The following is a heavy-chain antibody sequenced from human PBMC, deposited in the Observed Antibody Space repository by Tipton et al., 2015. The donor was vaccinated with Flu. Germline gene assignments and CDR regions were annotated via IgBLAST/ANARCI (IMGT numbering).Heavy chain of an antibody. CDR3: VKAMFETSNYLLGS. CDR2: ITMGGGTT. D-gene: IGHD3-10*01. CDR1: GFTFSRYP. J-gene: IGHJ4*02. Sequence: QLVQSGAELKKPGASVKVSCKASGFTFSRYPMSWVRQAPGKGLEWVSSITMGGGTTHYADSVKGRFTISRDNSEDTLFLQMNSLRAEDTAMYYCVKAMFETSNYLLGSWGQGTLVTVSS. V-gene: IGHV3-23*04.